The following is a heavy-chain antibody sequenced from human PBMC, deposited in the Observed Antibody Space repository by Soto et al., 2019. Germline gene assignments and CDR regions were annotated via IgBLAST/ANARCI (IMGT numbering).Heavy chain of an antibody. D-gene: IGHD1-26*01. CDR2: IYYSGTT. J-gene: IGHJ6*02. V-gene: IGHV4-31*03. Sequence: PSGTLSLTCSVSGGSFSSDSFIWSWVRQLPGKGLEWIGYIYYSGTTYYNPSLKSRVIMSVDTSKNQFSLKLSSVTAADTAVYYCARDHKWDGMDVWGQGTTVTVSS. CDR3: ARDHKWDGMDV. CDR1: GGSFSSDSFI.